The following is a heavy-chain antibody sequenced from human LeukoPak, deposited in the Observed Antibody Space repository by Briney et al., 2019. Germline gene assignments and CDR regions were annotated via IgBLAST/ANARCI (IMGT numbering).Heavy chain of an antibody. V-gene: IGHV4-4*07. Sequence: PSETLSLTRTVSGGSISSYYWSWIRQPAGKGLEWIGRIYTSGSTNYNPSLKSRVTMSVDTSKNQFSLKLNSVTAADTAVYYCARHSCASSTSCSAYFQHWGQGTLVTVSS. CDR1: GGSISSYY. J-gene: IGHJ1*01. CDR2: IYTSGST. CDR3: ARHSCASSTSCSAYFQH. D-gene: IGHD2-2*01.